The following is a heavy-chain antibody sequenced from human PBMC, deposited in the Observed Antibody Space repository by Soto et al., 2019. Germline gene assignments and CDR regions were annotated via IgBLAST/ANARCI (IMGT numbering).Heavy chain of an antibody. V-gene: IGHV4-39*01. CDR2: IHNTGNT. J-gene: IGHJ1*01. CDR1: GGSISTISYY. D-gene: IGHD6-13*01. Sequence: SETLSLTCTVSGGSISTISYYWGWIRQPPGKGLEYIGNIHNTGNTFYNASLKSRVTISVDTSKSQFSLKLRSVTAADTAVYFCARQVIAAGGTGYFQHWGQGAPVTVSS. CDR3: ARQVIAAGGTGYFQH.